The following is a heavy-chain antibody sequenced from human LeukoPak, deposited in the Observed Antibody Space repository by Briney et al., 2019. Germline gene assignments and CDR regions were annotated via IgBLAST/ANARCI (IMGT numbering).Heavy chain of an antibody. D-gene: IGHD3-16*01. CDR3: AKDQRFSMYDPDEYAYFDP. CDR2: TYYSGRA. Sequence: SETLSLTCTVSGGSISSYYWNWIRQPPGKGLEWIGNTYYSGRANYSPSLKSRVTISVDTSKNQVSLRPSSVTAADTAVYYCAKDQRFSMYDPDEYAYFDPWGQGTLVTVSS. CDR1: GGSISSYY. V-gene: IGHV4-59*01. J-gene: IGHJ5*02.